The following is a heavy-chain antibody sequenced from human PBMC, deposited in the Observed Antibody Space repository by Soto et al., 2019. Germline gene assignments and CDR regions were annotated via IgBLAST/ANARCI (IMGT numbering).Heavy chain of an antibody. CDR2: ISSSGSTI. CDR1: GLPLNSYE. Sequence: PVGSMRLSCAVSGLPLNSYEVNWVRQVPGKRMERVSYISSSGSTIYYADSVKGRFTISRDNAKNSLYLQMIRLRAEDTAVYYCARGPDTAMVTDYWGQRTRIAASS. J-gene: IGHJ4*02. D-gene: IGHD5-18*01. V-gene: IGHV3-48*03. CDR3: ARGPDTAMVTDY.